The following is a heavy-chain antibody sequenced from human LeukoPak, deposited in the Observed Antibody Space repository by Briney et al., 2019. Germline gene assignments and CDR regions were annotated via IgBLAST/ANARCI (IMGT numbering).Heavy chain of an antibody. Sequence: ASVKVSCKASGYTFSDYYVHWVRQAPGQGLEWMGWINPNTDGTNYAQKFQGRVTMTRDTSISTAYMELSGPTSDDTAVYYCARDVVGGGTAWFDPWGQGTLVTVSS. V-gene: IGHV1-2*02. CDR3: ARDVVGGGTAWFDP. CDR2: INPNTDGT. D-gene: IGHD2-21*01. CDR1: GYTFSDYY. J-gene: IGHJ5*02.